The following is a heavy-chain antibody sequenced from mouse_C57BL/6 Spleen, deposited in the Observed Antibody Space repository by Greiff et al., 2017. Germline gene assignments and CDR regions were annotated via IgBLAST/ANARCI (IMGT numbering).Heavy chain of an antibody. CDR1: GFSLTSYG. J-gene: IGHJ4*01. CDR3: ARNGLGYSNAYYAMDY. D-gene: IGHD2-5*01. Sequence: QVQLKESGPGLVQPSQSLSITCTVSGFSLTSYGVHWVRQSPGKGLEWLGVIWSGGSTDYNAAFISRLSISKDNSKSQVFFKMNSLQADDTAIYYCARNGLGYSNAYYAMDYWGQGTSVTVSS. V-gene: IGHV2-2*01. CDR2: IWSGGST.